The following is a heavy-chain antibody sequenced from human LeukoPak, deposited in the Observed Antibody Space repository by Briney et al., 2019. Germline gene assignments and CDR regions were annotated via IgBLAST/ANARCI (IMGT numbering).Heavy chain of an antibody. D-gene: IGHD2-21*01. V-gene: IGHV4-38-2*02. CDR3: ARGRALFD. J-gene: IGHJ4*02. Sequence: NPSETLSLTCTVSGYSISSGYYWGWIRQPPGKGLEWIGSIYHSGSTYYNPSLKSRVTISVDTSKNQFSLKLSSVTAADTAVYYCARGRALFDWGQGTLVTVSS. CDR1: GYSISSGYY. CDR2: IYHSGST.